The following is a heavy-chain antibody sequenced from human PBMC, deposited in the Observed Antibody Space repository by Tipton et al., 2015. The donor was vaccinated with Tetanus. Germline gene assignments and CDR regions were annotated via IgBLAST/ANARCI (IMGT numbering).Heavy chain of an antibody. CDR2: IYVTGAT. Sequence: TLSLTCSVPGGSISNYYWNWIRQPAGKGLEWIGRIYVTGATNHSPALQSRVTRSIDRAKNQLSLTLTSVTAADAAMYYCAREDVCYHDGSGFYAFDVWGRGTMVAVSS. J-gene: IGHJ3*01. V-gene: IGHV4-4*07. CDR1: GGSISNYY. CDR3: AREDVCYHDGSGFYAFDV. D-gene: IGHD3-22*01.